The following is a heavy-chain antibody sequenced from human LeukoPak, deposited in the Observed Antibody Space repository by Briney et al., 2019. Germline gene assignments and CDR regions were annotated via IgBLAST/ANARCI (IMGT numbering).Heavy chain of an antibody. CDR1: GFTFSKYA. D-gene: IGHD4-17*01. CDR2: ISGSSSVT. CDR3: AKDLSTAVKIFYLDN. Sequence: PGGTLRLSCAASGFTFSKYAMNCVPQAPGGGLEWVSGISGSSSVTYYTDSVRGRCTISRDNSKNTLYLQMNSLRAEDTALYYCAKDLSTAVKIFYLDNWGQGTLVTVSS. J-gene: IGHJ4*02. V-gene: IGHV3-23*01.